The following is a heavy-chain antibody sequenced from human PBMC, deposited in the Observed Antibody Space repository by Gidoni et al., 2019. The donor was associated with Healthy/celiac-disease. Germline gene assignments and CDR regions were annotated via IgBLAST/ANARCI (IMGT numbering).Heavy chain of an antibody. CDR3: ARGRHATFIIRGFVGMDV. D-gene: IGHD3-3*01. CDR2: INHSVST. V-gene: IGHV4-34*01. Sequence: DGLEWIGAINHSVSTNYNPSLKSRVTISVDTSKNQFSLKLSSVTAADTAVYYCARGRHATFIIRGFVGMDVWGQGTTVTVSS. J-gene: IGHJ6*02.